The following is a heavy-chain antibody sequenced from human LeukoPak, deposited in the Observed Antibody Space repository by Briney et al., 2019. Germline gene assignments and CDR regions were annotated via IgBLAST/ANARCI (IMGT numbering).Heavy chain of an antibody. CDR3: AKDFEAYCGGDCYPDY. D-gene: IGHD2-21*02. J-gene: IGHJ4*02. V-gene: IGHV3-23*01. Sequence: GGSLRLSCAASEFTFSSYAMSWVRQAPGKGLEWVSGISGSGGSTYYADSVKGRFTISRDNSKNTLYLQMNSLRAEDTAIYYCAKDFEAYCGGDCYPDYWGQGTLVTASS. CDR1: EFTFSSYA. CDR2: ISGSGGST.